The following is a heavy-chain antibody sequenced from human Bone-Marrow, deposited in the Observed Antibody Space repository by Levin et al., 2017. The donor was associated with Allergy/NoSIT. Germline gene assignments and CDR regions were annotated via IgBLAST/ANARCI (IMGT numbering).Heavy chain of an antibody. J-gene: IGHJ5*02. CDR1: GYTFTDYY. V-gene: IGHV1-2*03. CDR2: INPDSGGT. CDR3: ATVEGGIGWFDP. Sequence: LEASVKVSCKASGYTFTDYYIHWLRQAPGQGLEWMGWINPDSGGTGYAQKFKDRVTMTRDTSISTAYMELSSLRSDDTALYYCATVEGGIGWFDPWGQGTVVTVSS. D-gene: IGHD3-16*01.